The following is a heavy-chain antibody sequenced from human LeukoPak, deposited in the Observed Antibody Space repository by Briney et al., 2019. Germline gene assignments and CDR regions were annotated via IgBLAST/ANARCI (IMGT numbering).Heavy chain of an antibody. Sequence: GGSLRLSCAASGFTFSSYSMNWVRQAPGKGLEWVSSISSSSSYIYYADSVKGRFTISRDNAKNSLYLQMNSLRAEGTAVYYCARDGPVRSFDYWGQGTLVTVSS. CDR1: GFTFSSYS. J-gene: IGHJ4*02. V-gene: IGHV3-21*01. CDR3: ARDGPVRSFDY. D-gene: IGHD3-16*01. CDR2: ISSSSSYI.